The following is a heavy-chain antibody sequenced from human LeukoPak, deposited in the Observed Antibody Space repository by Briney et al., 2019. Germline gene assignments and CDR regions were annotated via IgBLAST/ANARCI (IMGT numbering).Heavy chain of an antibody. V-gene: IGHV3-7*01. D-gene: IGHD3-22*01. CDR3: ARVRYYYDSSGYVEYFDY. CDR2: IKQDGSEK. CDR1: GFTFSSYW. J-gene: IGHJ4*02. Sequence: GVSLCLPCAASGFTFSSYWMSWVRQAPGKGLEWVANIKQDGSEKYYVDSVKGRFTISRDNAKNSLYLQMNSLRAEDTAVYYCARVRYYYDSSGYVEYFDYWGQGTLVTVSS.